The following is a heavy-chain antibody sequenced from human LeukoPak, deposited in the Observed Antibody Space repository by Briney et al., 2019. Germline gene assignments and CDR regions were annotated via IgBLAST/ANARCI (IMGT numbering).Heavy chain of an antibody. CDR2: IRYDGSNK. CDR1: GFTFSSYG. Sequence: GGSLRLSCAASGFTFSSYGMHWVRQAPGKGLEWVAFIRYDGSNKYYADSVKGRFTISRDNSKNTLYLQMNSLRAEDTAVYYCAKDFTPWGYSYVLGYWGQGTLVTVSS. V-gene: IGHV3-30*02. D-gene: IGHD5-18*01. J-gene: IGHJ4*02. CDR3: AKDFTPWGYSYVLGY.